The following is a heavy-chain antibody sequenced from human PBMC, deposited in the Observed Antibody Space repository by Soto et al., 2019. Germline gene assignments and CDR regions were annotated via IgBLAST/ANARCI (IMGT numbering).Heavy chain of an antibody. Sequence: PGESLKISCKGSGYSFTSYWISWVRQMPGKVLGWMGRIDPSDSYTNYSPPFHGHVTTSATKSITTAYLQWSRLKASATAMYYCALSPTQGGSTSCYGLAFDYWGQGTLVTVSS. CDR2: IDPSDSYT. CDR3: ALSPTQGGSTSCYGLAFDY. CDR1: GYSFTSYW. D-gene: IGHD2-2*01. V-gene: IGHV5-10-1*01. J-gene: IGHJ4*02.